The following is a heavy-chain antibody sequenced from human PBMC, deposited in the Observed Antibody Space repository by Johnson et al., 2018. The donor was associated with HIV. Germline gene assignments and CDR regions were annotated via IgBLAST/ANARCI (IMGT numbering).Heavy chain of an antibody. CDR2: ISSSGSIK. V-gene: IGHV3-11*04. CDR3: ARPDYGDYLAFDI. Sequence: QVQLVESGGGLVQPGRSLRLSCAASGFTFSDYYMSWIRQAPGKGLEWVSYISSSGSIKYYADSVKGRFTISRDNAKNSLYLQMNSLRGEDTAVYYCARPDYGDYLAFDIWGQGTMVIVSS. J-gene: IGHJ3*02. CDR1: GFTFSDYY. D-gene: IGHD4-17*01.